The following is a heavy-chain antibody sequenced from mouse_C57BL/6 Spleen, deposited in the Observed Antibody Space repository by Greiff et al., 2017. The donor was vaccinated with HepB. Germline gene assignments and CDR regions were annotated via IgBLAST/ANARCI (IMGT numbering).Heavy chain of an antibody. CDR3: ARNYYDYDVFYWYFDV. Sequence: QVQLKESGPELVKPGASVKISCKASGYAFSSSWMNWVKQRPGKGLEWIGRIYPGDGDTNYNGKFKGKATLTADKSSSTAYMQLSSLTSEDSAVYFCARNYYDYDVFYWYFDVWGTGTTVTVSS. V-gene: IGHV1-82*01. J-gene: IGHJ1*03. D-gene: IGHD2-4*01. CDR2: IYPGDGDT. CDR1: GYAFSSSW.